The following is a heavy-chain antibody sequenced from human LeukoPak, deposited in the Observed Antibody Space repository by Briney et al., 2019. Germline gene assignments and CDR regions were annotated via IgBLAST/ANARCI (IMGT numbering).Heavy chain of an antibody. J-gene: IGHJ4*02. Sequence: ASVKVSCKGSGYTLTDYNMHWVRQAPGQGLEWMGWINPNNGGTRYAQKFQGRVTMTRDTSITTAYMELSSLRSDDTAVYCCARPGGYTDYFDYWGQGTLVTVSS. V-gene: IGHV1-2*02. D-gene: IGHD5-24*01. CDR3: ARPGGYTDYFDY. CDR2: INPNNGGT. CDR1: GYTLTDYN.